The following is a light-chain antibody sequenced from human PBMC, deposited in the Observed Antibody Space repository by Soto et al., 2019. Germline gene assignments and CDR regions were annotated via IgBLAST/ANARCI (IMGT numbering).Light chain of an antibody. CDR3: QQYNNFWT. J-gene: IGKJ1*01. Sequence: EIVMTQSPATLSVSPGETATLSCRASQSVSSNLAWYQQKPGQAPRLLIYDASTRATGIPARFSGSGSGTEFTLTISSLQSEDFAVYYCQQYNNFWTFGQGTKVEIK. CDR1: QSVSSN. V-gene: IGKV3-15*01. CDR2: DAS.